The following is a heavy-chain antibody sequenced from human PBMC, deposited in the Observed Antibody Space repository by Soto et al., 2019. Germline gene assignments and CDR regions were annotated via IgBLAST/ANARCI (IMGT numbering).Heavy chain of an antibody. D-gene: IGHD5-12*01. CDR1: GFTFSSYA. V-gene: IGHV3-30-3*01. Sequence: QVQLVESGGGVVQPGRSLRLSCAASGFTFSSYAMHWVRQAPGKGLEWVAVISYDGSNKYYADSVKGRFTISRDNSKNPLYLQMNSRTDEDTAVYYCARDGYNAGTGWFDPWGQGTLVTVSS. CDR2: ISYDGSNK. CDR3: ARDGYNAGTGWFDP. J-gene: IGHJ5*02.